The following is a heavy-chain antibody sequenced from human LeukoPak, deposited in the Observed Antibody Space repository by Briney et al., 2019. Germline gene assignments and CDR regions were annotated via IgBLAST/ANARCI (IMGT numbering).Heavy chain of an antibody. CDR3: ARGGGMRSWYDFDY. V-gene: IGHV3-7*04. Sequence: PGGSLRLSCAASGFTFGNYWMSWVRQAPGKGLEFMANIKEAGSEKYYVDSVKGRFTISGDNDKNLVHLQMNSLRAEDTAVYYCARGGGMRSWYDFDYWGQGTLVTVSS. J-gene: IGHJ4*02. D-gene: IGHD6-13*01. CDR2: IKEAGSEK. CDR1: GFTFGNYW.